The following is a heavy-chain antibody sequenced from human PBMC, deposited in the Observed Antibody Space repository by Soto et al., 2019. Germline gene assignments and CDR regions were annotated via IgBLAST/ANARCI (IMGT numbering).Heavy chain of an antibody. Sequence: QVHLVQSGAEVKKPGASVKVSCKASGYTFSTFYMHWVRQAPGQGLEWMGLINPVGVDTTYAQRFHGRINMTSDKSTGTVYMELSSLRKEDTAVYYCARDFAYFDSWGQGTLVTVSS. CDR2: INPVGVDT. V-gene: IGHV1-46*01. J-gene: IGHJ4*02. CDR1: GYTFSTFY. CDR3: ARDFAYFDS. D-gene: IGHD3-3*01.